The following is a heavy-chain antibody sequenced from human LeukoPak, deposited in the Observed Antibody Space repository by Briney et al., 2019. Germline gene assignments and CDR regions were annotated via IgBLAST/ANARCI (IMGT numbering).Heavy chain of an antibody. CDR2: IYYSGST. Sequence: SQTLSLTCTVSGGSISSGGYYWSWIRQHPGKGLEWIGYIYYSGSTYYNPPLKSRVTISVGTSKNQFSLKLSFVTAADTAVYYCARAGSGDYLAGFDYWGQGTLVTVSS. CDR1: GGSISSGGYY. CDR3: ARAGSGDYLAGFDY. D-gene: IGHD4-17*01. V-gene: IGHV4-31*03. J-gene: IGHJ4*02.